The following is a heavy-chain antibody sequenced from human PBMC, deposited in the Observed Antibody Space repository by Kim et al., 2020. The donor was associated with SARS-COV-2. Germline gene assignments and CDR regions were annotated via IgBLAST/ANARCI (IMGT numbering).Heavy chain of an antibody. CDR3: AREPLYGSGSYYNAAWFDP. D-gene: IGHD3-10*01. J-gene: IGHJ5*02. CDR1: GDSVSSNSAA. CDR2: KYYRSKWYN. Sequence: SQTLSLTCAISGDSVSSNSAAWNWIRQSPSRGLEWLGRKYYRSKWYNDYAVSVKSRITINPDTSKNQFSLQLNSVTPEDTAVYYCAREPLYGSGSYYNAAWFDPWGRGALVTVSS. V-gene: IGHV6-1*01.